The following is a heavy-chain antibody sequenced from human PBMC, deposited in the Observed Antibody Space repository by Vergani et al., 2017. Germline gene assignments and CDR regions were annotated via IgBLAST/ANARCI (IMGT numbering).Heavy chain of an antibody. V-gene: IGHV4-34*10. CDR3: ASIARAPTRRNPPPDY. Sequence: QLQLQGSDPGLVKTSETLSLPFGVSGGSFSDFYWSWIRQAPGMGLEWFGEVNHGGSTNYNPSLKSRVSISVDTSKNQFSLQLTSVTAADSALYFCASIARAPTRRNPPPDYWGQGILVTVSS. CDR2: VNHGGST. J-gene: IGHJ4*02. D-gene: IGHD3-16*02. CDR1: GGSFSDFY.